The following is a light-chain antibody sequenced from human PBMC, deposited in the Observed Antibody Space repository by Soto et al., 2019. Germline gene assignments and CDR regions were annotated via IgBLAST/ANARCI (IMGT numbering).Light chain of an antibody. Sequence: DIQMTQSPSSLSASVGDRVTITCRASQSISSYLNWYQQKPGKAPKLLIYAASSLQSGVPSRFSGSGSGTDFTLTISSLQPEDVATYYCQQSYSTWTFGQGTKVEIK. CDR1: QSISSY. J-gene: IGKJ1*01. CDR2: AAS. V-gene: IGKV1-39*01. CDR3: QQSYSTWT.